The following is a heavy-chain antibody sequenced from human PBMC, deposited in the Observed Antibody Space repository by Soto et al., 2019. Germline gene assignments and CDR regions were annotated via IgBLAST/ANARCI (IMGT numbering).Heavy chain of an antibody. CDR3: AKGGPYYYDSSGYYDY. CDR1: GFTFSSYA. CDR2: ISGSGGST. J-gene: IGHJ4*02. Sequence: ESGGGLVQPGGSLRLSCAASGFTFSSYAMSWVRQAPGKGLEWVSAISGSGGSTYYADSVKGRFTISRDNSKNTLYLQMNSLRAQDTAVYYCAKGGPYYYDSSGYYDYWGQGTLVPVSS. D-gene: IGHD3-22*01. V-gene: IGHV3-23*01.